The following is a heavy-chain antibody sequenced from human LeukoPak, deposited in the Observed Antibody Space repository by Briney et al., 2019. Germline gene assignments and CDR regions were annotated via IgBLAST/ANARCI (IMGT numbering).Heavy chain of an antibody. D-gene: IGHD6-19*01. CDR2: ISYDGSNK. Sequence: PGGSLRLSCVASEFTFRSYDMHWVRQAPGKGLEWVAVISYDGSNKDYADSVKGRFTISRDNAKNTLYLQLHGLTTDDTGLYYCASGLTGWDIWGQGAPVTVSS. J-gene: IGHJ4*02. CDR1: EFTFRSYD. V-gene: IGHV3-30*03. CDR3: ASGLTGWDI.